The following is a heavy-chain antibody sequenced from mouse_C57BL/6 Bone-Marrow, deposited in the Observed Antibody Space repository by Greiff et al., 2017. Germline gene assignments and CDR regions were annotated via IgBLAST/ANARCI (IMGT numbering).Heavy chain of an antibody. CDR1: GFTFSDYG. J-gene: IGHJ3*01. CDR3: AIHSYYGSSDWFAY. CDR2: ISNLAYSI. Sequence: EVKLVESGGGLVQPGGSLKLSCAASGFTFSDYGMAWVRQAPRKGPEWVAFISNLAYSIYYADTVTGRFTISRENAKNTLYLEMSSLRSEDTAMYYCAIHSYYGSSDWFAYWGQGTLVTVSA. V-gene: IGHV5-15*04. D-gene: IGHD1-1*01.